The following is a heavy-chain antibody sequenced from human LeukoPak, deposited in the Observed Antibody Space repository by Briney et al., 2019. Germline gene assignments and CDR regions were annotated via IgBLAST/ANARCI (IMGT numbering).Heavy chain of an antibody. CDR3: AKDGSGWRSYYYSGMDV. CDR2: ILYDGSNK. J-gene: IGHJ6*02. CDR1: GFTFSSYG. Sequence: GGSLRLSCAASGFTFSSYGMHWVRQAPGKGLSWVSVILYDGSNKYYADSVKGRFTISRDNSKNTLYLQMNSLRAGDTAVYYCAKDGSGWRSYYYSGMDVWGQGTTVTVSS. D-gene: IGHD6-19*01. V-gene: IGHV3-30*18.